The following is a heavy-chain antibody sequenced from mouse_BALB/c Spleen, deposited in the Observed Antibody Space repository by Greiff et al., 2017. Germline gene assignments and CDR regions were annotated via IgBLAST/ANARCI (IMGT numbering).Heavy chain of an antibody. J-gene: IGHJ4*01. Sequence: EVKLVESGPELVKPGASVKMSCKASGYTFTSYVMHWVKQKPGQGLEWIGYINPYNDGTKYNEKFKGKATLTSDKSSSTAYMELSSLTSEDSAVYYCARENYRYDYAMDYWGQGTSVTVSS. CDR2: INPYNDGT. V-gene: IGHV1-14*01. CDR1: GYTFTSYV. CDR3: ARENYRYDYAMDY. D-gene: IGHD2-14*01.